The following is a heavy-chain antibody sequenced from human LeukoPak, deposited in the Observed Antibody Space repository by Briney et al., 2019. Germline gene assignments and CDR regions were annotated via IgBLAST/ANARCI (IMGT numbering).Heavy chain of an antibody. CDR1: WFRIRNYC. V-gene: IGHV3-23*01. CDR2: IIPTGSTT. Sequence: GFLRPFFGSSWFRIRNYCIKLVRQAPGKGLEWVSGIIPTGSTTYYADSVKGRFTISRDNSKNTVYLHLNSLRVEDTAQYYCAKDIRWASFESWGQGTLVTVSS. CDR3: AKDIRWASFES. D-gene: IGHD3-16*01. J-gene: IGHJ4*02.